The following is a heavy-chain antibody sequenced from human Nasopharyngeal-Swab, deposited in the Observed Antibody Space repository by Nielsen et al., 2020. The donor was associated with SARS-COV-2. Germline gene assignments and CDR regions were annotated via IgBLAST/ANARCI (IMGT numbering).Heavy chain of an antibody. J-gene: IGHJ6*02. V-gene: IGHV4-34*01. CDR1: GGSISGYY. D-gene: IGHD5-12*01. CDR2: ISHYGST. CDR3: ARASDFEYSGHATYGMDV. Sequence: SETLSLTCAVYGGSISGYYWSWIRQPPGKGLEWIGEISHYGSTNYNPSLKSRVTISVDTSKNQFSLKLSSVTAADTAVYYCARASDFEYSGHATYGMDVWGQGTTVTVSS.